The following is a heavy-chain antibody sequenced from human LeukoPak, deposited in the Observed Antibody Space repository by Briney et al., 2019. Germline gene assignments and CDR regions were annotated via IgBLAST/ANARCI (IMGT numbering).Heavy chain of an antibody. CDR2: INHSGST. CDR1: GVSFSGYY. V-gene: IGHV4-34*01. Sequence: PSETLSLTCAVYGVSFSGYYWSWIRQPPGKGLEWIGEINHSGSTNYNPSLKSRVTISVDTSKNQFSLKLSSVTAADTAVYYCARGRQVPAAITGSIVDYWGQGTLVTVSS. CDR3: ARGRQVPAAITGSIVDY. D-gene: IGHD2-2*02. J-gene: IGHJ4*02.